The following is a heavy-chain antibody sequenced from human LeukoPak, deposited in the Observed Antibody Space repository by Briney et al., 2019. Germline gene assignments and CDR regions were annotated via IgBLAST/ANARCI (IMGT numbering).Heavy chain of an antibody. CDR3: AKRGVVIRVILVAFHKEAYYFDS. CDR1: GFTFSDYY. CDR2: ISSSGSII. Sequence: KPGGSLRLSCAASGFTFSDYYMSWIRQAPGKGLEWVSYISSSGSIIYYADSVKGRFTISRDNAKNTLYLQMNSLGAEDTAVYFCAKRGVVIRVILVAFHKEAYYFDSWGQGALVTVSS. D-gene: IGHD3-22*01. J-gene: IGHJ4*02. V-gene: IGHV3-11*01.